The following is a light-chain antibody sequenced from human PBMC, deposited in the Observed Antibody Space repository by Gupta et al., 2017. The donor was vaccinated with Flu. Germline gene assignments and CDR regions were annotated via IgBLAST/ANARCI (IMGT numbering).Light chain of an antibody. J-gene: IGLJ2*01. CDR3: SSYTISGTLVL. CDR1: SSDVGGYNH. CDR2: DVS. Sequence: QSALTQPASVSGSPGPSITISCSGTSSDVGGYNHVSWYQHHPGKAPKLLIYDVSNRPSGTSNRFSGSKSGNTASLTISGIQSEDEADYYCSSYTISGTLVLFGGGTKLTVL. V-gene: IGLV2-14*01.